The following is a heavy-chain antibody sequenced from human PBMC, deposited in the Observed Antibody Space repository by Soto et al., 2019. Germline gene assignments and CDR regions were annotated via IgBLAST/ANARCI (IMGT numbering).Heavy chain of an antibody. D-gene: IGHD2-2*01. J-gene: IGHJ6*02. V-gene: IGHV1-69*01. CDR2: IIPISDTT. CDR1: GGTFISYA. Sequence: QVQLVQSGSEVKKPGSSVKVSCKASGGTFISYAISWVRQAPGQGLEWMGGIIPISDTTNYAQKFQGRVTITADESTCSAYMELSSLRSEDTAVYYCARSQGSSTSLEIYYYYYYGMDVWGQGTTVTVYS. CDR3: ARSQGSSTSLEIYYYYYYGMDV.